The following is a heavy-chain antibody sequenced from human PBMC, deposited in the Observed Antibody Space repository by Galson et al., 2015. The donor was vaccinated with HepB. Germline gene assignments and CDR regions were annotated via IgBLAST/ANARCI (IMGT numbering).Heavy chain of an antibody. J-gene: IGHJ6*02. V-gene: IGHV3-23*01. D-gene: IGHD1-26*01. CDR2: ISGSGGST. Sequence: SLRLSCAASGFTFSSYAMSWVRQAPGKGLEWVSGISGSGGSTYYADSVRGRFTISRDNSKNTLYLQMNSLRAEDTAVYYCAKGRGSGSSGVTYYYGMDVWGPGTPVTVSS. CDR1: GFTFSSYA. CDR3: AKGRGSGSSGVTYYYGMDV.